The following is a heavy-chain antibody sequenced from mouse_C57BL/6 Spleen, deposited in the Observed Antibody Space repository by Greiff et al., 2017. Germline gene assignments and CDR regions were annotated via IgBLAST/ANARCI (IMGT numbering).Heavy chain of an antibody. J-gene: IGHJ1*03. Sequence: EVQLMESGGGLVKPGGSLKLSCAASGFTFSDYGMHWVRQAPEQGLEWVAYISSGSSTIYYADTVKGRFTISRDNAKNTLFLQMTSRRSEDTSMYYCAREWDYSNYDWDFDVWGTGTTVTVSS. CDR2: ISSGSSTI. D-gene: IGHD2-5*01. V-gene: IGHV5-17*01. CDR3: AREWDYSNYDWDFDV. CDR1: GFTFSDYG.